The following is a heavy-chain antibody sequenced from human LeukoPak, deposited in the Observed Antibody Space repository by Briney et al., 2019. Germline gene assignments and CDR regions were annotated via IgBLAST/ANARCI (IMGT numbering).Heavy chain of an antibody. J-gene: IGHJ4*02. D-gene: IGHD3-9*01. CDR3: AADDILTGYYDY. V-gene: IGHV1-58*02. CDR1: GFTFTSSA. CDR2: IVVGSGNT. Sequence: ASVKVSCEASGFTFTSSAMQWVRQARGQRLEWIGWIVVGSGNTNYAQKFQERVTITRDMSTSTAYMELSSLRSEDTAVYYCAADDILTGYYDYWGQGTLVTVSS.